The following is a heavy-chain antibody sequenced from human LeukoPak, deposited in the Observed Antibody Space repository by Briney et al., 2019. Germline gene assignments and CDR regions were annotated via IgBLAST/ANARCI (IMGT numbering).Heavy chain of an antibody. Sequence: ASVKVSCKASGGTFSSYAISWVRQAPGQGLEWMGGIIPIFGTANYAQKFQGRVTITADESTSTAYMELSSLRSEDTAVYYCVRDGELRYFDWLKNYYYGMDVWGKGTTVTVSS. D-gene: IGHD3-9*01. CDR3: VRDGELRYFDWLKNYYYGMDV. J-gene: IGHJ6*04. V-gene: IGHV1-69*13. CDR2: IIPIFGTA. CDR1: GGTFSSYA.